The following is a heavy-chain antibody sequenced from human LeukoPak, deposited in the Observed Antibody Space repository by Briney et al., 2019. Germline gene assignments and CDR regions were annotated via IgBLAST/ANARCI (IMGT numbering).Heavy chain of an antibody. CDR2: INHSGST. J-gene: IGHJ4*02. D-gene: IGHD1-1*01. CDR3: ARARKPLKTGTTS. V-gene: IGHV4-34*01. CDR1: GGSFSGYY. Sequence: SETLSLTCAVYGGSFSGYYWSWIRQPPGKGLEWIGEINHSGSTNYNPSLKSRVTISVDTSKNQFSLKRSSVTAADTAVYYCARARKPLKTGTTSWGQGTLVTVSS.